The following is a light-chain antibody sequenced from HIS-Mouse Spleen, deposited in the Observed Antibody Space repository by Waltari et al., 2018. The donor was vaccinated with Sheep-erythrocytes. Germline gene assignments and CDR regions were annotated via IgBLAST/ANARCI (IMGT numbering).Light chain of an antibody. V-gene: IGLV2-23*01. CDR2: EGS. CDR3: CSYAGSSTPWV. J-gene: IGLJ3*02. CDR1: SSDVGSYTL. Sequence: QSALTQPASVSGSAGQSITISCTGTSSDVGSYTLVPWYQQHPGKAPKLMIYEGSKRPSGVSNRFSGSKSGNTASLTISGLQAEDEADYYCCSYAGSSTPWVFGGGTKLTVL.